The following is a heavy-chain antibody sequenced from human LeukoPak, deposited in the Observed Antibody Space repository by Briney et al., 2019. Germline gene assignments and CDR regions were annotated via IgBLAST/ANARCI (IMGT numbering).Heavy chain of an antibody. J-gene: IGHJ4*02. CDR2: ISAYNGNT. D-gene: IGHD3-3*01. Sequence: ASVKVSCKASGYTFTSYGISWVRQAPGQGLEWMGWISAYNGNTNYAQKLQGRVTMTTDTSTSTAYMELRSLRSDDTAVYYCARYAPSYYDFWSGYYSLFDYWGQGTLVTVSS. CDR3: ARYAPSYYDFWSGYYSLFDY. V-gene: IGHV1-18*01. CDR1: GYTFTSYG.